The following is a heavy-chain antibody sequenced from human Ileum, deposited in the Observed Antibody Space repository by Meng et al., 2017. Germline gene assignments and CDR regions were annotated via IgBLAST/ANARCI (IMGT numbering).Heavy chain of an antibody. V-gene: IGHV4-61*08. J-gene: IGHJ4*02. CDR3: ARDHWGSLDY. CDR1: GGSVSTSDYQ. CDR2: AGT. D-gene: IGHD7-27*01. Sequence: HVQLQGSGPGLVRPSETLSLCCTVSGGSVSTSDYQWGWIRQPPGKGLEWIGYAGTNYNPSLKSRVTISVDTSKRQFSLKLTSVTAADTAVYYCARDHWGSLDYWGQGILVTVSS.